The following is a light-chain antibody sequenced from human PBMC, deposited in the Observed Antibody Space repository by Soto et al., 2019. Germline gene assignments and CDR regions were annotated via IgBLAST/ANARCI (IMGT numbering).Light chain of an antibody. CDR3: QQSYNTPQT. Sequence: DIHMTQSPSSLSASVGDRVTITCRASQSITNYLNWYQQQSGKAPKLLIYATDTLQSGVPSRFSGSGSGTDYTLTISSLQPEDFETYYCQQSYNTPQTFGQGTMVDIK. V-gene: IGKV1-39*01. J-gene: IGKJ1*01. CDR2: ATD. CDR1: QSITNY.